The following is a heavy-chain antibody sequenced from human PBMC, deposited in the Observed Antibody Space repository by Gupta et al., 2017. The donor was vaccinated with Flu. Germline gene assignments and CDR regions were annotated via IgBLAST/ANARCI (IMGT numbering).Heavy chain of an antibody. Sequence: QVQLAESGPGLVKPSETLFLTCTVSGGSITNYHWSWVRQPPGKGLEWIGYFHSSGSTSYNPSLKSRVSISSDGPKKQVSLTLSSVTAADTAVYYWTRAESGNDSGDYWGQGALVIVSS. V-gene: IGHV4-59*08. CDR1: GGSITNYH. D-gene: IGHD5-12*01. CDR3: TRAESGNDSGDY. J-gene: IGHJ4*02. CDR2: FHSSGST.